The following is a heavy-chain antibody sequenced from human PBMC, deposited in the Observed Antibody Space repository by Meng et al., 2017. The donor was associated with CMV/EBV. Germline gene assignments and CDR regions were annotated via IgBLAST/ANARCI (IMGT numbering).Heavy chain of an antibody. CDR1: GYTFTSYG. V-gene: IGHV1-18*01. CDR3: AIDQSHTIFGVAVYYYGRDF. D-gene: IGHD3-3*01. CDR2: ISAYNGNT. Sequence: ASVKVSCKASGYTFTSYGISWVRQAPGQGLEWMGWISAYNGNTNYAQKLQGRVTMTTDTSTSTAYMELRSLRYDDTAVYYCAIDQSHTIFGVAVYYYGRDFWGQGTTVTVSS. J-gene: IGHJ6*02.